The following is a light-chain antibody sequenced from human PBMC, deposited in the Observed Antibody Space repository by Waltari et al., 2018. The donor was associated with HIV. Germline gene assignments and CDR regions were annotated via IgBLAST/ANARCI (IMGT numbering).Light chain of an antibody. Sequence: EIVMTQSPATLSLSPGERAILSCRASQSVASSLAWYQQKPGQAPRLLIYGASTRAAGIPGRFSGSGSGTEFTLTISSLQSEESAIYFCHQYNSWPPRYTFGQGTKLEI. CDR2: GAS. J-gene: IGKJ2*01. V-gene: IGKV3-15*01. CDR3: HQYNSWPPRYT. CDR1: QSVASS.